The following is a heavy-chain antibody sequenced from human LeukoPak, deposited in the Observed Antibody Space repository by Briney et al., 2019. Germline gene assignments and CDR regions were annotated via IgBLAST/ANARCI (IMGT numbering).Heavy chain of an antibody. Sequence: SETLSLTCTVSGDSISIYYWNWIRQPPRKGLEWIGYIYYSGSTNYNPSLKSRVTISVDTSKNQFSLKLSSVTAADTAMYYCARAGEYYDILTGYNEDYWGQGTLVTVSS. D-gene: IGHD3-9*01. V-gene: IGHV4-59*01. CDR1: GDSISIYY. CDR3: ARAGEYYDILTGYNEDY. CDR2: IYYSGST. J-gene: IGHJ4*02.